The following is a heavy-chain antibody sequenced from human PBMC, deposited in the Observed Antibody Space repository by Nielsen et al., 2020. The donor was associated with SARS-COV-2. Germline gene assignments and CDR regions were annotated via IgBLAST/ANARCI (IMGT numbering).Heavy chain of an antibody. CDR3: ARASPMAAASIYYYFDF. J-gene: IGHJ4*02. CDR1: GFTFSSYS. CDR2: ISSSSSYI. Sequence: GGSLRLSCAASGFTFSSYSMNWVRQAPGKGLEWVSSISSSSSYIYYADSVKGRFTISRDNAKNSLYLQMNSLRAEDTAVYYCARASPMAAASIYYYFDFWGQGTQVTVSS. V-gene: IGHV3-21*04. D-gene: IGHD6-13*01.